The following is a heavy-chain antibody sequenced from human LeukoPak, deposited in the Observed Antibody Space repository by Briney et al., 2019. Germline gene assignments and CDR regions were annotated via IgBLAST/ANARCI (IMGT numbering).Heavy chain of an antibody. CDR3: ARVGGSLYFKY. Sequence: GGSLRLSCAASGFTFSSYAMSWVRQAPGKGLESVSGISASGGSTYYADSVKGRFTISRDNSKNNLYLQMNSLRAEDTAVYYCARVGGSLYFKYWGQGTLVTVSS. CDR1: GFTFSSYA. CDR2: ISASGGST. J-gene: IGHJ1*01. V-gene: IGHV3-23*01.